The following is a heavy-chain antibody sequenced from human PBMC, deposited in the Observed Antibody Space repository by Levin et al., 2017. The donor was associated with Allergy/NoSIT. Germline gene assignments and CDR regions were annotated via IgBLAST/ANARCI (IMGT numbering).Heavy chain of an antibody. V-gene: IGHV4-34*01. Sequence: PSVTLSLTCAVYGGPLSDFYWSWIRQTPGKGLEWIGEINDDGATNYSPSLKSRVTISLGASTNQFSLKLSSVTAADTGIYFCARIKYRDFDSFGFDTWGQGTPVTVSS. J-gene: IGHJ5*02. D-gene: IGHD5-12*01. CDR1: GGPLSDFY. CDR3: ARIKYRDFDSFGFDT. CDR2: INDDGAT.